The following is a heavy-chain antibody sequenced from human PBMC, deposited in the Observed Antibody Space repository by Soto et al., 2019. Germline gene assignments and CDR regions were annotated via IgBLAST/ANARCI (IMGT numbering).Heavy chain of an antibody. Sequence: SETLSLTCAVYGGSFSGYYWSWIRQPPGKGLEWIGEINHSGSTNYNPSLKSRVTISVDTSKNQFSLKLSSVTAADTAVYYCAREAYYGSGSYYNEYWGQGTRVTVSS. V-gene: IGHV4-34*01. CDR2: INHSGST. CDR3: AREAYYGSGSYYNEY. CDR1: GGSFSGYY. J-gene: IGHJ4*02. D-gene: IGHD3-10*01.